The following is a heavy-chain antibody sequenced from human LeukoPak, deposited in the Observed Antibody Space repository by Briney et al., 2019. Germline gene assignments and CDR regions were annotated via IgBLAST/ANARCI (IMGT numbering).Heavy chain of an antibody. CDR2: IYYSGST. D-gene: IGHD5-18*01. J-gene: IGHJ4*02. CDR1: GDSISSVSYY. CDR3: ARPRGYSLYYFDY. Sequence: SETLSLTCTVSGDSISSVSYYWGWIRQPPGKGLAWIGSIYYSGSTYYNPSLKSRVTISVDTSKNQFSLKLSSVTAADTAVYYCARPRGYSLYYFDYWGQGTLVTVSS. V-gene: IGHV4-39*01.